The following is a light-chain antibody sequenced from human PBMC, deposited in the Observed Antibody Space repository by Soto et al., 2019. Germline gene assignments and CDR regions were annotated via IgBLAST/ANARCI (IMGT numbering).Light chain of an antibody. V-gene: IGKV3-11*01. J-gene: IGKJ5*01. CDR2: DAF. CDR1: QSINNY. Sequence: EIVLTQSPATLSLSPGERATLSCRASQSINNYLAWYQQKPGQAPSLHIYDAFNRATGIPARFSGSGSGTDFTLTISSLEPEDFAVYYCQQRRDWPITFGQGTRLEIK. CDR3: QQRRDWPIT.